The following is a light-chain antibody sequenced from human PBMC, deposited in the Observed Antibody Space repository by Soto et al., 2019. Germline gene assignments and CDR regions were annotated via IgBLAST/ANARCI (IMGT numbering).Light chain of an antibody. J-gene: IGKJ2*01. CDR3: QQYNAHST. CDR1: QSISTW. Sequence: DIQMTQSPSTLSASVGDRVTITCRASQSISTWLAWYQQKTGKAPKLLLYDASRLGSGVPSRFRGSGSGTAFALTISSLQPDDYATYYCQQYNAHSTFGQGTKLEIK. CDR2: DAS. V-gene: IGKV1-5*01.